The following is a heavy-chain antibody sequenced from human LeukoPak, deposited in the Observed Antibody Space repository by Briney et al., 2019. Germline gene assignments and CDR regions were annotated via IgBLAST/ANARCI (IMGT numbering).Heavy chain of an antibody. V-gene: IGHV3-23*01. CDR1: GITLSNYG. D-gene: IGHD3-10*01. Sequence: PGGSLRLSCAVSGITLSNYGMSWVRQAPGKGLEWVSAISGSGGSTYYADSVKGRFTISRDNAKNSLYLQMNSLRAEDTALYYCAKGHLWFGEFPQGFDYWGQGTLVTVSS. J-gene: IGHJ4*02. CDR2: ISGSGGST. CDR3: AKGHLWFGEFPQGFDY.